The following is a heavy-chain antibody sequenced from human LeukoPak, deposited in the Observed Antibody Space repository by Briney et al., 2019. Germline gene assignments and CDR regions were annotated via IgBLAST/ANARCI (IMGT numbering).Heavy chain of an antibody. D-gene: IGHD3-3*01. V-gene: IGHV1-2*02. CDR1: GYTFTGYY. CDR3: ARVWSGYLYTHNWVFDI. CDR2: INPNSGGT. J-gene: IGHJ3*02. Sequence: ASVKVSCKASGYTFTGYYMHWVRQAPGQGLEWMGWINPNSGGTNYAQKFQGRVTMTRDTSISTAYMELSRLRSDDTAVYYCARVWSGYLYTHNWVFDIWGQGTMVTVSS.